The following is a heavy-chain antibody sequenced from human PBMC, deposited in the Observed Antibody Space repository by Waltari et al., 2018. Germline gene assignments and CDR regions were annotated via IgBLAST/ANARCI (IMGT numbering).Heavy chain of an antibody. CDR1: GFTLSDYA. Sequence: QVQLAESGGGVVQPGGSLRLSCTASGFTLSDYAMNWVRQAPGKGLEGVTLITDDGNNKYYADTVKGRFTISRDDSKNTLHLQMNSLRDEDTAIYYCARERRGYYAEYWGQGTLVTVSS. J-gene: IGHJ4*02. CDR2: ITDDGNNK. CDR3: ARERRGYYAEY. V-gene: IGHV3-30*02.